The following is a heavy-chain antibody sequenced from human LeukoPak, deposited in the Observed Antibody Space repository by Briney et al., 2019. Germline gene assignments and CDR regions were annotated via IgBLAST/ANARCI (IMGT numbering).Heavy chain of an antibody. J-gene: IGHJ3*02. CDR3: ARVVIRDRIKDAFDI. V-gene: IGHV4-61*02. CDR1: GGSISSGSYY. Sequence: SQTLSLTCTVSGGSISSGSYYWSWIRQPAGKGLEWIGRIYTSGSTNYNPSLKSRVTISVDTSKNQFSLKLSSVTAADTAVYYCARVVIRDRIKDAFDIWGQGTMVTVSS. CDR2: IYTSGST. D-gene: IGHD2-15*01.